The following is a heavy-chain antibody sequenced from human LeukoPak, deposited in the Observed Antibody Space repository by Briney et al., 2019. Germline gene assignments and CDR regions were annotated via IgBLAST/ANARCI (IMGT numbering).Heavy chain of an antibody. CDR1: GFTFSTYG. CDR2: XXYDGSNE. D-gene: IGHD3-10*01. V-gene: IGHV3-30*03. CDR3: XXXXXXWFGXXXXSLDY. J-gene: IGHJ4*02. Sequence: PGRSLRLSCAASGFTFSTYGMHWVRQAPGKGLEWVAVXXYDGSNEXYADSVKGRFTISRDNSKNTLYLQMNSLRGEGTAVYYXXXXXXXWFGXXXXSLDYWGQGTLVTVSS.